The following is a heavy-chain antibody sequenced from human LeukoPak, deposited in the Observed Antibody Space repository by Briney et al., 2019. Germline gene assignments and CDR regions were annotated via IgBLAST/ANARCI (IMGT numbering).Heavy chain of an antibody. CDR3: ARELWFGELKGYYYYMDV. CDR2: INHSGST. Sequence: SETLSLTCAVYGGSFSGYYWSWIRQPPGKGLEWIGEINHSGSTNYNPSLKSRVTISVDTSKTQFSLKLSSVTAADTAVNYCARELWFGELKGYYYYMDVWGKGTTVTISS. J-gene: IGHJ6*03. CDR1: GGSFSGYY. D-gene: IGHD3-10*01. V-gene: IGHV4-34*01.